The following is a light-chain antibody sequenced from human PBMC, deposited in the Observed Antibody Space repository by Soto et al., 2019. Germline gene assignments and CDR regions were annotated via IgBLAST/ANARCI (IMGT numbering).Light chain of an antibody. CDR2: GAS. V-gene: IGKV3-15*01. CDR1: QSVSSN. Sequence: EIVMTQSPATLSVSLGERATLSCRASQSVSSNLAWYQQKPGQAPRLLIYGASTRATDIPARFSGSGSGTEFTLTISSLQSADFAVYYCQQYNNWPMYTFGQGTKLEIK. CDR3: QQYNNWPMYT. J-gene: IGKJ2*01.